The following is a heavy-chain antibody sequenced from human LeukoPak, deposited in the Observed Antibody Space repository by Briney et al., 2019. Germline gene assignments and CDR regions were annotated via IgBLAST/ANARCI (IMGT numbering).Heavy chain of an antibody. CDR2: INPSGGST. J-gene: IGHJ6*03. D-gene: IGHD1-26*01. CDR3: ARGVVGATHYYYYMDV. V-gene: IGHV1-46*01. Sequence: GASVKVSCKASGYTFTSYYMHWVRQAPGQGLEWMGIINPSGGSTSYAQKFQGRVTMTRDTSTSTVYMELSSLRSEDTAVYYCARGVVGATHYYYYMDVWGKGTTVTISS. CDR1: GYTFTSYY.